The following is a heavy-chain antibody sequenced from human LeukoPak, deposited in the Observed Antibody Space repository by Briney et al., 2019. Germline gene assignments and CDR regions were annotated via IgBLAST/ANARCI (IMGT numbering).Heavy chain of an antibody. Sequence: HRASVKVSCKTPGFTFTSYAMHWVRQAPGQSLEWMGWINAGNGNTKYSQKFQGRVTITRDTSASTAYMELSSLRSEDTAVYYCAREAWGSSCSDYWGQGTLVTVSP. V-gene: IGHV1-3*01. J-gene: IGHJ4*02. CDR2: INAGNGNT. D-gene: IGHD6-13*01. CDR1: GFTFTSYA. CDR3: AREAWGSSCSDY.